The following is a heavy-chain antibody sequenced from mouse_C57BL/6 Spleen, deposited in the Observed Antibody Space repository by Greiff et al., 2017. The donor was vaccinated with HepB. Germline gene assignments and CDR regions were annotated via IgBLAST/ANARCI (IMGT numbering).Heavy chain of an antibody. Sequence: QVQLQQSGAELARPGASVKLSCKASGYTFTSYGISWVKQSTGQGLEWIGEIYPRSGNTYYNEKFKGKATLTADKSSSTAYMELRSLTSEDSAVYFCARYLLGRGYFDYWGQGTTLTVSS. J-gene: IGHJ2*01. V-gene: IGHV1-81*01. D-gene: IGHD4-1*01. CDR3: ARYLLGRGYFDY. CDR1: GYTFTSYG. CDR2: IYPRSGNT.